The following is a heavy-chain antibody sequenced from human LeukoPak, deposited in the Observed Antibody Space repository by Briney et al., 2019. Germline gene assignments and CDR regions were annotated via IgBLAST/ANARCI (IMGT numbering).Heavy chain of an antibody. D-gene: IGHD2/OR15-2a*01. CDR3: ARDQALYFSYGDY. Sequence: GGSLRLSCAASGFTFSDYYMSWIRQAPGKGLEWLAAIFYDGSNKYYADTVKGRFTISRDNSKNTLYLQVNSLTAEDTAVYYCARDQALYFSYGDYWGQGTLVTVSS. CDR1: GFTFSDYY. J-gene: IGHJ4*02. CDR2: IFYDGSNK. V-gene: IGHV3-33*08.